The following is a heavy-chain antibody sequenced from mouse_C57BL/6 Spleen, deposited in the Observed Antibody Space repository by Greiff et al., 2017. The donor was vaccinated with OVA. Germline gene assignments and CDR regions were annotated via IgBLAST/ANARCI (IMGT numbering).Heavy chain of an antibody. J-gene: IGHJ1*03. CDR2: IYPGSGST. D-gene: IGHD1-1*01. CDR1: GYTFTSYW. CDR3: VKSRYYGSSHWYFDV. Sequence: QVQLQQPGAELVKPGASVKMSCKASGYTFTSYWITWVKQRPGQGLEWIGDIYPGSGSTNYNEKFKSKATLTVDTSSSPAYMQLSSLTSEDSAVYYCVKSRYYGSSHWYFDVWGTGTTVTVSS. V-gene: IGHV1-55*01.